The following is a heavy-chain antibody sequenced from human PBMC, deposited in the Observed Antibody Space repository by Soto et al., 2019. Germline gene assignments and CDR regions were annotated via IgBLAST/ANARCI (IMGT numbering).Heavy chain of an antibody. D-gene: IGHD2-8*01. CDR1: GYTFTRYG. CDR2: ISGYSGDT. V-gene: IGHV1-18*01. CDR3: AKNGQPPYYYYGLDV. J-gene: IGHJ6*02. Sequence: ASVKVSCKASGYTFTRYGISWVRQAPGQGLEWMGWISGYSGDTTYAQKFQGRVTMTIDTSTSTAYMELRSLTSDDTAVYYCAKNGQPPYYYYGLDVWGQGTKVTVSS.